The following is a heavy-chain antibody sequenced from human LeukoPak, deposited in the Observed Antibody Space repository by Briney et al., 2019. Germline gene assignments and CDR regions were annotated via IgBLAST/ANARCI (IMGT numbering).Heavy chain of an antibody. Sequence: GGSLRLSGAASGFTFSSYGMHWVRQAPGKGLEWVAFIRYDGSNKYYADSVKGRFTISRDNSKNTLYLQMNSLRAEDTAVYYCAKAWYSSGCFDYWGQGTLVTVSS. CDR1: GFTFSSYG. V-gene: IGHV3-30*02. CDR2: IRYDGSNK. J-gene: IGHJ4*02. D-gene: IGHD6-19*01. CDR3: AKAWYSSGCFDY.